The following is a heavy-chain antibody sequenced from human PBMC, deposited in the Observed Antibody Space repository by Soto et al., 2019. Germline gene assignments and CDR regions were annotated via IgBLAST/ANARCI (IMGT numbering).Heavy chain of an antibody. D-gene: IGHD1-20*01. J-gene: IGHJ6*02. CDR1: GFSLSTSGMR. CDR3: ARDRYNWIPSHYYGMDF. CDR2: IDWDDDK. V-gene: IGHV2-70*04. Sequence: SGPTLVNPTQTLTLTCTFSGFSLSTSGMRVSWIRQPPGKALEWLARIDWDDDKFYSTSLKTRLTISKDTSKNQVVLTMTNMDPVDTATYYCARDRYNWIPSHYYGMDFWGQGTTVTVSS.